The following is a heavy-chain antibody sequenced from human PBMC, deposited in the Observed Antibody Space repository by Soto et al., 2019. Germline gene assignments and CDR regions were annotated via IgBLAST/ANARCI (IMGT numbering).Heavy chain of an antibody. CDR2: IGVYANT. V-gene: IGHV3-23*01. Sequence: EVELLESGGDLVQPGGSLRLSCAASGFTFSSYDMNWVRQAPGKGLEWVSAIGVYANTYYADSVKGRFTISRDDSRNTVHLQLYSLRVDDTAVYYCAKESTVGSPGDYFDSWGQGTLGTVSS. CDR3: AKESTVGSPGDYFDS. CDR1: GFTFSSYD. J-gene: IGHJ4*02. D-gene: IGHD1-26*01.